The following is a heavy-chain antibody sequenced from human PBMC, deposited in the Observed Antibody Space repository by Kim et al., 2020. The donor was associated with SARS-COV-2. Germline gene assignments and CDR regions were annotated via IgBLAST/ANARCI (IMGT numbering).Heavy chain of an antibody. Sequence: YNPAFQVHVTISTDNSISTAYLQWSSLKASDTAMYYCARRVQGFDYYFDYWGQGTLVTVSS. J-gene: IGHJ4*02. CDR3: ARRVQGFDYYFDY. V-gene: IGHV5-10-1*01. D-gene: IGHD1-1*01.